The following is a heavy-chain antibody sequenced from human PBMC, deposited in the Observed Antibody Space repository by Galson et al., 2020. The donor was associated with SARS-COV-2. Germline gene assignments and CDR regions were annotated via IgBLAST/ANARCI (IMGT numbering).Heavy chain of an antibody. CDR3: ASLWFGEYFDY. J-gene: IGHJ4*02. CDR1: GGSISSSSYY. D-gene: IGHD3-10*01. Sequence: ETLSLTCTVSGGSISSSSYYWGWIRQPPGKGLEWIGSIYYSGSTYYNPSLKSRVTISVDTSKNQFSLKLSSVTAADTAVYYCASLWFGEYFDYWGQGTLVTVSS. CDR2: IYYSGST. V-gene: IGHV4-39*01.